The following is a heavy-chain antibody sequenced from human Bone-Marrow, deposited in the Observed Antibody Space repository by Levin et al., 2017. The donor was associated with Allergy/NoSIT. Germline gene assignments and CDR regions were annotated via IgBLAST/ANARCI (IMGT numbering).Heavy chain of an antibody. D-gene: IGHD2-21*01. CDR3: ARVLQYSYYYTDV. Sequence: SCTVSGVSITSGSYYWSWIRQPAGQGLEWIGHSYTSGNITYNPSLKSRVTISLDTSKNQFSLKLRSVTAADTAVYYCARVLQYSYYYTDVWGKGTMVTVSS. CDR2: SYTSGNI. V-gene: IGHV4-61*09. J-gene: IGHJ6*03. CDR1: GVSITSGSYY.